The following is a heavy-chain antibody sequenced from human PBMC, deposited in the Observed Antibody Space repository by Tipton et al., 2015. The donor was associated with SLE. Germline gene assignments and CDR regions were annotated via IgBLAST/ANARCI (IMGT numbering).Heavy chain of an antibody. V-gene: IGHV3-7*01. Sequence: SLRLSCAASGFTFSNYWMSWVRQAPGKGLEWVANIIQDGSEKYYVDSVKGRFSIPRDNTKNSLYLQMNSLRAEDTAVYYCARVNWGPAYWGQGTPVTVSS. D-gene: IGHD7-27*01. CDR3: ARVNWGPAY. CDR1: GFTFSNYW. CDR2: IIQDGSEK. J-gene: IGHJ4*02.